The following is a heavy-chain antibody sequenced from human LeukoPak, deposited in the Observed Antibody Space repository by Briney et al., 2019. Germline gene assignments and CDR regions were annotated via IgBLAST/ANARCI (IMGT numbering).Heavy chain of an antibody. J-gene: IGHJ3*02. CDR2: ISSSGGYI. CDR1: GFTFSSYA. CDR3: ASVDCGGVCYLMDSFDI. V-gene: IGHV3-21*01. D-gene: IGHD2-21*02. Sequence: GGSLTLSCAASGFTFSSYAMSWVRQPPGRGLEWVSSISSSGGYIYYTDPVKGRFTISRDNDKNSLHLQMTSPGAEDTAVYYCASVDCGGVCYLMDSFDIWGQGTMVTVYS.